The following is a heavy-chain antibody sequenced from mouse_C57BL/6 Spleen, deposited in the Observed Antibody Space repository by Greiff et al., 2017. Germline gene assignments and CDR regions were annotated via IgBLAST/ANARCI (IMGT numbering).Heavy chain of an antibody. D-gene: IGHD1-1*01. CDR3: AIYYGRRVYYAMDY. CDR1: GYTFTSYW. V-gene: IGHV1-74*01. J-gene: IGHJ4*01. Sequence: QVQLQQPGAELVKPGASVKVSCKASGYTFTSYWMHWVKQRPGQGLEWIGRIHPSDSATNYNEKLKGKATLTVDKSSSTAYMKLSILTSEASAVYYCAIYYGRRVYYAMDYWGQGTSVTVSS. CDR2: IHPSDSAT.